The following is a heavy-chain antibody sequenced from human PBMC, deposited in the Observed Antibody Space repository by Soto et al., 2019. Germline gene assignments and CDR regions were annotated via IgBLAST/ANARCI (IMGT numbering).Heavy chain of an antibody. CDR1: GFTFSSYS. J-gene: IGHJ3*02. V-gene: IGHV3-48*02. D-gene: IGHD3-22*01. Sequence: EVQLVESGGGLVQPGGSLRLSCAASGFTFSSYSMNWVRQAPGKGLEWVSYISSSSSTIYYADSVKGRFTISRDNAKNSLYLQMNSLRDEDTAVYYCAREGRAIVVAGDAFDIWGQGTMVTVSS. CDR2: ISSSSSTI. CDR3: AREGRAIVVAGDAFDI.